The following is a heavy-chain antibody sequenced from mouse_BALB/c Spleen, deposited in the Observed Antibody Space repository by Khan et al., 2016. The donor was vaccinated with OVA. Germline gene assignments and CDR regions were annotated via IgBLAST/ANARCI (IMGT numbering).Heavy chain of an antibody. CDR1: GFSLTTYG. CDR3: ARNYDYDEGFAY. D-gene: IGHD2-4*01. Sequence: QVQLKESGPGLVQPSQSLSITCTVSGFSLTTYGVHWVRQSPGKGLEWLGVIWSGGTTDYSAAFISRMSISKDNSTSQVFFKMNSLQANDTARNYCARNYDYDEGFAYWGQGTLVTVSA. J-gene: IGHJ3*01. CDR2: IWSGGTT. V-gene: IGHV2-2*02.